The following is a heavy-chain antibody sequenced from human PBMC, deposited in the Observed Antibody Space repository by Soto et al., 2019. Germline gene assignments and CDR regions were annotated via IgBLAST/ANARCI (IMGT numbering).Heavy chain of an antibody. J-gene: IGHJ4*02. CDR3: ARAHYYASSGYYEQHFDY. D-gene: IGHD3-22*01. Sequence: PSETLSLTCTVSGGSISSGGYYWSWIRQHPGKGLEWIGYIYYSGSTYYNPSLKRRVTISVDTSKNQFSLKLSSVTAADTAVYYCARAHYYASSGYYEQHFDYRGQGTLVTV. CDR2: IYYSGST. V-gene: IGHV4-31*03. CDR1: GGSISSGGYY.